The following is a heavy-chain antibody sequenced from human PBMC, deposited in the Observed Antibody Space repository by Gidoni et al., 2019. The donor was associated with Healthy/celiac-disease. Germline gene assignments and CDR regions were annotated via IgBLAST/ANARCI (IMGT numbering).Heavy chain of an antibody. V-gene: IGHV4-39*01. CDR3: ARRTGWGGYFDY. CDR1: GGSISSSSYS. J-gene: IGHJ4*02. D-gene: IGHD3-16*01. CDR2: IYYSGST. Sequence: QLQLQESGPGLVKPSEPLSLTCTVSGGSISSSSYSWGWIRQPPGKGLEWIGSIYYSGSTYYNPSLQSRVTISVDTSKNQFSRKLSAVTAADTAVYYCARRTGWGGYFDYWGQGTLVTVSS.